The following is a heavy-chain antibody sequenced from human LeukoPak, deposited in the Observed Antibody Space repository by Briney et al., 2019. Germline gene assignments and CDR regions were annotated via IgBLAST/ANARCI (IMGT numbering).Heavy chain of an antibody. CDR1: GFTFSGSA. J-gene: IGHJ4*02. Sequence: GGSLRLSRAASGFTFSGSAMHWVRQASGKGLEWVGRIRSKANRYATAYAASVKGRFTISRDDSTNTAYLQMNSLKTEDTAVYYCTRHVYCSGGSCYFDYWGQGNLVTVSS. CDR2: IRSKANRYAT. V-gene: IGHV3-73*01. D-gene: IGHD2-15*01. CDR3: TRHVYCSGGSCYFDY.